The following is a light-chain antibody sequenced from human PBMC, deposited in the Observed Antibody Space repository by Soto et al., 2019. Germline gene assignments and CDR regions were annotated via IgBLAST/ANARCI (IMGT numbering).Light chain of an antibody. J-gene: IGKJ4*01. CDR2: GAS. CDR3: QHYDTAPLS. CDR1: QTVAKNY. V-gene: IGKV3-20*01. Sequence: EIVLTQFPGTLSLSPGKSATLSCRASQTVAKNYLAWFQKKPGQAPRLLIHGASTRATDVPDRFSASGSGTDFTLTVSRLEPEDFAVYYCQHYDTAPLSFGGGTRVEI.